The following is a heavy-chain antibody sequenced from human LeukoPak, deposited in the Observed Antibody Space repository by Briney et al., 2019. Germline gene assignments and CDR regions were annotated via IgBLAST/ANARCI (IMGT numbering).Heavy chain of an antibody. D-gene: IGHD3-22*01. CDR2: IYTTGST. V-gene: IGHV4-4*07. CDR1: GGSITSYY. Sequence: PSETLSLTCAVSGGSITSYYWSWIRQPAGKGLEWIGRIYTTGSTYYNHFLKSRVTMAVDTSKNQFSLKLSSVTAADTAVYYCARDATLGYYDSSGYYDYWGQGTLVTVSS. J-gene: IGHJ4*02. CDR3: ARDATLGYYDSSGYYDY.